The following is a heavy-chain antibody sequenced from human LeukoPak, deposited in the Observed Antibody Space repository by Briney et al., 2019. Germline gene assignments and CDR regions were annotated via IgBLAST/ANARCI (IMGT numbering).Heavy chain of an antibody. CDR3: ARHSRLDKSSLSWADY. Sequence: PSETLSLTCTVSGGSTSSYYWSWIRQPPGKGLEWIGYIYYSGSTNYNPSLKSRVTISVDTSKNQFSLKLSSVTAADTAVYYCARHSRLDKSSLSWADYWGQGTLVTVSS. V-gene: IGHV4-59*08. CDR2: IYYSGST. CDR1: GGSTSSYY. D-gene: IGHD2-2*03. J-gene: IGHJ4*02.